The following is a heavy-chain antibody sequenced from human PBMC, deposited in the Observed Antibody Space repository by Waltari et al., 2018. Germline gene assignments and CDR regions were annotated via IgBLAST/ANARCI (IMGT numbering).Heavy chain of an antibody. CDR3: ARANGGMAARKNKYNWFDP. D-gene: IGHD6-6*01. CDR2: INQSGST. CDR1: GGSFSGYY. J-gene: IGHJ5*02. Sequence: QVQLQQWGAGLLKPSETLSLTCAVYGGSFSGYYWSWIRQPPGKGLEWIGEINQSGSTNYSPSLKSRVTLSVDTSKNQFSLKLSSVTAADTAVYYCARANGGMAARKNKYNWFDPWGQGTLVTVSS. V-gene: IGHV4-34*01.